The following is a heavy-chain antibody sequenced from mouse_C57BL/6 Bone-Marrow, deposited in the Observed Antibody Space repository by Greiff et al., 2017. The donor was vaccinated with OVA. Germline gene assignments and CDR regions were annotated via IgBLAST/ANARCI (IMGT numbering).Heavy chain of an antibody. Sequence: QVQLQQSGAELVRPGTSVKLSCKASGYTFTSYWMHWVKQRPGQGLEWIGVIDPSDRNPHYNQKFKGKATLTVDTSSSTAYMQLSSLTSEDSAVYYCALIPPAPDYWGQGTSVTVSS. CDR2: IDPSDRNP. CDR3: ALIPPAPDY. D-gene: IGHD1-1*01. V-gene: IGHV1-59*01. J-gene: IGHJ4*01. CDR1: GYTFTSYW.